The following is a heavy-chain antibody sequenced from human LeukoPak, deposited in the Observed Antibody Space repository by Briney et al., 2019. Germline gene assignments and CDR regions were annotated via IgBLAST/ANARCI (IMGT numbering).Heavy chain of an antibody. V-gene: IGHV1-8*01. D-gene: IGHD1-14*01. J-gene: IGHJ5*02. CDR3: ARGPRNDP. CDR2: VHPNGGNT. CDR1: GYPFTTWE. Sequence: ASVKVSCKTSGYPFTTWEINWVRQAAGQGLEWMGWVHPNGGNTAYAQKFQGRVTMTRDTSISTAYMELSGLTSDDTAVYFCARGPRNDPWGQGTLVTVSS.